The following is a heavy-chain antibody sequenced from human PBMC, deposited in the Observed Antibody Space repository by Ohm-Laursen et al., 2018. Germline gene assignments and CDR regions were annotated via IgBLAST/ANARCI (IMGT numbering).Heavy chain of an antibody. Sequence: SETLSLTWTVSGGSISSGGYYWSWIRQHPGKGLEWIGFIYDSGSTYYNPSLKSRVSISVDTSKNQFSLKLSSVTAADTAVHYCARVYCSSTRCSNYFDYWGQGTLVTVSS. CDR3: ARVYCSSTRCSNYFDY. V-gene: IGHV4-31*02. CDR1: GGSISSGGYY. D-gene: IGHD2-2*01. J-gene: IGHJ4*02. CDR2: IYDSGST.